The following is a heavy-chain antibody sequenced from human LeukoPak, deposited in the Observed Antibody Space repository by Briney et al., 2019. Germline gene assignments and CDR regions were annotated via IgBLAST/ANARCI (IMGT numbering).Heavy chain of an antibody. CDR2: ILAGAAT. V-gene: IGHV3-23*01. CDR1: GFKFSNFA. D-gene: IGHD4-17*01. CDR3: AKDLNYGDGRWEFDP. J-gene: IGHJ5*02. Sequence: AGSLRLSCAASGFKFSNFAMAWVGTTPGKGLQWVSGILAGAATYYADSVEGRFTISRDTSKTPLYLPKNGLRGHNTAVYILAKDLNYGDGRWEFDPWGQVTLVTVPS.